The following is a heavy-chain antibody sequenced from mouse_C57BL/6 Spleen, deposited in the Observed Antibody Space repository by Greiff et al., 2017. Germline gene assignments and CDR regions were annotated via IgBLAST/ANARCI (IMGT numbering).Heavy chain of an antibody. J-gene: IGHJ1*03. CDR3: TRDENYYGIFDV. CDR1: GFTFSSYA. CDR2: ISSGGDYI. V-gene: IGHV5-9-1*02. Sequence: EVKLMESGEGLVKPGGSLKLSCAASGFTFSSYAMSWVRQTPEKRLEWVAYISSGGDYIYYADTVKGRFTISRDNARKTLYLQMSSLKSEDTAMYYCTRDENYYGIFDVWGTGTTVTVSS. D-gene: IGHD1-1*01.